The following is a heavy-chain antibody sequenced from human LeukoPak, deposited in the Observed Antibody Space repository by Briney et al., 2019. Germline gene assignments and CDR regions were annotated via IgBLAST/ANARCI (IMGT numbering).Heavy chain of an antibody. V-gene: IGHV3-15*01. CDR1: GFTMSNAY. J-gene: IGHJ4*02. Sequence: PGGSLRLSCAASGFTMSNAYMSWVRQAPGKGLEWVGRIKSKTDAGTIDYAAPVNGRATISRDDSKNTLYLQMNSLKTEDTAVYYCTTGDYWGQGTLVTVSS. CDR3: TTGDY. CDR2: IKSKTDAGTI.